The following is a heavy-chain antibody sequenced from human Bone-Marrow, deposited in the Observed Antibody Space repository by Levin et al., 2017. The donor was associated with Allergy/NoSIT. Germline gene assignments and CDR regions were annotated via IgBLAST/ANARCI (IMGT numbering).Heavy chain of an antibody. Sequence: SLKISCAASGFTFDDYAMHWVRQLPGKGLEWVSGITWNSAKIAYGDSFKGRFTISRDNAKNSLYLQMNSLRPEGTALYYCAKDIASGYFLAFDYWGQGALVTVSS. CDR1: GFTFDDYA. CDR2: ITWNSAKI. D-gene: IGHD5-12*01. CDR3: AKDIASGYFLAFDY. V-gene: IGHV3-9*01. J-gene: IGHJ4*02.